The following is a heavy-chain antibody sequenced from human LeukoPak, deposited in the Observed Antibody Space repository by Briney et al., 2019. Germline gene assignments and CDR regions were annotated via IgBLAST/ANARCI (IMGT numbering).Heavy chain of an antibody. CDR2: INPNGGRT. V-gene: IGHV1-46*01. CDR1: GYTFTRHS. Sequence: ASVKVSCKTSGYTFTRHSMHRVRQAPGQGLEWMGIINPNGGRTTYAQKIQGRVTMTRDMSTGTMYMEMSSLRSEDTAVYYCARDNNGWAWDYWGQGTLVTVPS. J-gene: IGHJ4*02. D-gene: IGHD6-19*01. CDR3: ARDNNGWAWDY.